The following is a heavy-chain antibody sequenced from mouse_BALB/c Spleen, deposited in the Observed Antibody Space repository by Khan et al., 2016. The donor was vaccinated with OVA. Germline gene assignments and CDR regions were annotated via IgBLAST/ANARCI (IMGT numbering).Heavy chain of an antibody. D-gene: IGHD4-1*01. J-gene: IGHJ3*01. CDR3: ASHLTGSFAY. Sequence: EVELVESGGDLVKPGGSLKLSCAASGFIFSSYSMSWVRQTPDKRLEWVATISSGGDYTYSPDNVKGRFTISRDNAKNTLYLQMNSLKSEDTAMYYWASHLTGSFAYWGQGTLVTVSA. V-gene: IGHV5-6*01. CDR1: GFIFSSYS. CDR2: ISSGGDYT.